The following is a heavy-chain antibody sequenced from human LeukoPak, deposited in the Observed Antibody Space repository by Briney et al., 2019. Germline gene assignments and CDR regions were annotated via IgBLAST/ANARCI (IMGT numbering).Heavy chain of an antibody. V-gene: IGHV3-30*02. D-gene: IGHD5-24*01. CDR2: VRFDGSNK. CDR1: GFTFSTYG. Sequence: GGSLRLSCVASGFTFSTYGIHWARQAPGKGLEWVAFVRFDGSNKYYADSVKGRFTISRDNSKNTLYVQMNSLRAEDTAVYYCAKDRSRDGYDAFDLWGQGTMVSVSS. CDR3: AKDRSRDGYDAFDL. J-gene: IGHJ3*01.